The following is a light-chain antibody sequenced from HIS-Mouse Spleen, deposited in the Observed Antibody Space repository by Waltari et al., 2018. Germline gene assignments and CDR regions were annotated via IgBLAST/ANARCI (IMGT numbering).Light chain of an antibody. CDR3: CSYAGSSTFEV. J-gene: IGLJ2*01. Sequence: QSALTQPASVSGSPGQSITISCTGTSSDFGSYTLASLYQQHPGKAPKLMIYEGSKPPSGVSNRFSGSKSGNTASLTISGLQAEDEADYYCCSYAGSSTFEVFGGGTKLTVL. CDR1: SSDFGSYTL. V-gene: IGLV2-23*03. CDR2: EGS.